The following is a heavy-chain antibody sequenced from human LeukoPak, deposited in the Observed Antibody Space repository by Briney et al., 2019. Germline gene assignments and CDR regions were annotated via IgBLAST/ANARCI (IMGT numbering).Heavy chain of an antibody. CDR3: ARKGSPVAGKRNWFDP. CDR1: GYNFINYG. Sequence: ASVKASCKASGYNFINYGITWVRQAPGQGLEWMGWINSNNGKTEYTQMLQGRVTMTTDTATSTVYMELRSLRSDDTAVYYCARKGSPVAGKRNWFDPWGQGTLVIVSS. V-gene: IGHV1-18*01. J-gene: IGHJ5*02. CDR2: INSNNGKT. D-gene: IGHD6-19*01.